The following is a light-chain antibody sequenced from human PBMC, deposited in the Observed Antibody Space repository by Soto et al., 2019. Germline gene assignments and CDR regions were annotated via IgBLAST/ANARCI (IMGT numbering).Light chain of an antibody. Sequence: QSVLTQPASVSWSPGQSITICCTGTSSDVGNDKFVSWFQHRPGKAPKLIIYEVGYRPSGVSHRFSGSKSGNRASLTISGFQSEDEADYYCSSYASINPLFFVLGNGTQ. J-gene: IGLJ1*01. CDR3: SSYASINPLFFV. V-gene: IGLV2-14*01. CDR1: SSDVGNDKF. CDR2: EVG.